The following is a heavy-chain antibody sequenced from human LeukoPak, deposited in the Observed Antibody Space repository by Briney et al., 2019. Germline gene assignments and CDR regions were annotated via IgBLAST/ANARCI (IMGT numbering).Heavy chain of an antibody. Sequence: SETLSLTCTVSGGSISTSNYYWGWIRQPPGKGLEWIGNIFYSGSTYYNPSLKSRVTISVDTSKNQFSLKLSSVTAADTAVYYCARGSYYYDSSGRLFDYWGQGTLVTVSS. CDR3: ARGSYYYDSSGRLFDY. CDR2: IFYSGST. V-gene: IGHV4-39*07. J-gene: IGHJ4*02. CDR1: GGSISTSNYY. D-gene: IGHD3-22*01.